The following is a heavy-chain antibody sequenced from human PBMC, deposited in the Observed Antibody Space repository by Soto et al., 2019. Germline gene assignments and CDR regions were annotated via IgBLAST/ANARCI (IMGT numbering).Heavy chain of an antibody. J-gene: IGHJ4*02. Sequence: GGSLSLSCAAAGFTFSSYSMNLGRPAPGKGLEWVSSISSSSSYIYYADSVKGRFTISRDNAKNSLYLQMNSLRAEDTAVYYCARDPDYCGGDCEYVGYYFDYWGQGTLVTVSS. CDR2: ISSSSSYI. CDR1: GFTFSSYS. D-gene: IGHD2-21*02. V-gene: IGHV3-21*01. CDR3: ARDPDYCGGDCEYVGYYFDY.